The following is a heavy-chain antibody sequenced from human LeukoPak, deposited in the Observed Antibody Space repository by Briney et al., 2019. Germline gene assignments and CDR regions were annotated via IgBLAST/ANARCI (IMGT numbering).Heavy chain of an antibody. V-gene: IGHV4-4*02. Sequence: SETLSLTCGVSGGSISSTNWWSWVRQPPGQGLEWIGEISLRGLTNYNPSLKSRVTISVDTSKNQFSLKLSSVTAADTAVYYCAIRKYYDILTGYRKIPTSGFDPWGQGTLVTVSS. CDR3: AIRKYYDILTGYRKIPTSGFDP. J-gene: IGHJ5*02. CDR1: GGSISSTNW. CDR2: ISLRGLT. D-gene: IGHD3-9*01.